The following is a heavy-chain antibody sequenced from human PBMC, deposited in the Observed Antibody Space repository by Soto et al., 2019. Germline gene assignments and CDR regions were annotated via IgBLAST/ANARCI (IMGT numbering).Heavy chain of an antibody. CDR1: GFTFSSYW. CDR3: ARVFYDSSGYYYGGDAFDI. V-gene: IGHV3-7*03. CDR2: IKQDGSEK. D-gene: IGHD3-22*01. Sequence: GGSLRLSCAASGFTFSSYWMSWVRQAPGKWLEWVANIKQDGSEKYYVDSVKGRFTISRDNAKNSLYLQMNSLRAEDTAVYYCARVFYDSSGYYYGGDAFDIWGQGXMVTV. J-gene: IGHJ3*02.